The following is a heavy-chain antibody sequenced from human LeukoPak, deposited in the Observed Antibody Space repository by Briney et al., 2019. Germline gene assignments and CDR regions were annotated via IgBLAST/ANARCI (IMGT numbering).Heavy chain of an antibody. CDR2: INSDGGST. D-gene: IGHD6-19*01. J-gene: IGHJ5*01. CDR1: ELTVSSNY. V-gene: IGHV3-64*05. Sequence: GGSLRLSCAASELTVSSNYMSWVRQAPGKGLEHVSAINSDGGSTYYADSVKGRFTISRDNSKNTLYFQMRSLRAEDAAVYYCVKGGRYSSGWFDYWGQGTLVTVSS. CDR3: VKGGRYSSGWFDY.